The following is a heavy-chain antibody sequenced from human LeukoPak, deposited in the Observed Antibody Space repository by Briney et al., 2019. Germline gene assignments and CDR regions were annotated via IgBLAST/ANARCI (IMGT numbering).Heavy chain of an antibody. D-gene: IGHD6-13*01. V-gene: IGHV3-21*01. CDR3: ARGPFVLDSSSCPCAEYFQH. Sequence: GGSLRLSCAASGFTFSSYSMNWVRQAPGKGLEWVSSISSSSSYIYYADSVKGRFTISRDNAKNSLYLQMNSLRAEDTAVYYCARGPFVLDSSSCPCAEYFQHWGQGTLVTVSS. J-gene: IGHJ1*01. CDR1: GFTFSSYS. CDR2: ISSSSSYI.